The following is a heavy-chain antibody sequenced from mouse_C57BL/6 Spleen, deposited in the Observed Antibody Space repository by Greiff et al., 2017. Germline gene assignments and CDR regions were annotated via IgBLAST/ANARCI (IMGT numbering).Heavy chain of an antibody. CDR1: GYTFTSYW. V-gene: IGHV1-55*01. D-gene: IGHD1-1*01. CDR2: IYPGSGST. Sequence: QVHVKQPGAELVKPGASVKMSCKASGYTFTSYWITWVKQRPGQGLEWIGDIYPGSGSTNYNEKFKSKATLTVDTSSSTAYMQLSSLTSEDSAVYYCARIVGDAMDYWGQGTSVTVSS. CDR3: ARIVGDAMDY. J-gene: IGHJ4*01.